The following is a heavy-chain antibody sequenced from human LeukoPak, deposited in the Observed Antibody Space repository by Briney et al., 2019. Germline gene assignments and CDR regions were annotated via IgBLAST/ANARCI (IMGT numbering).Heavy chain of an antibody. V-gene: IGHV1-18*04. D-gene: IGHD6-25*01. CDR1: GYTFNTYG. CDR2: INAYNGDT. Sequence: ASVKVSCKASGYTFNTYGISWVRQAPGQGLERMGWINAYNGDTNHEQKFQGRVTMTTDTSTTTAYMELGSLRSDDTAVYYCARDGSGHWFDPWGQGTLVTVSS. CDR3: ARDGSGHWFDP. J-gene: IGHJ5*02.